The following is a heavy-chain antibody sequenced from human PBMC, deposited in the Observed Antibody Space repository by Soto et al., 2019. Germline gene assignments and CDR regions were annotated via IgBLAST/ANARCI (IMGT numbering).Heavy chain of an antibody. CDR2: IYYSGST. D-gene: IGHD5-18*01. Sequence: SETLSLTCTVSGGSISSYYWSWIRQPPGKGLEWIGYIYYSGSTNYNPSLKSRVTISVDTSKNQFSLKLSSVTAADTAVYYCARIARYSYGNYYYYGMDVWGQGTTVTVSS. J-gene: IGHJ6*02. CDR1: GGSISSYY. V-gene: IGHV4-59*01. CDR3: ARIARYSYGNYYYYGMDV.